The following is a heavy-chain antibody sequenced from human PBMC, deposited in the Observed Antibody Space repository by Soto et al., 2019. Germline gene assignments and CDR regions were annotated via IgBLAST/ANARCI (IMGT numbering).Heavy chain of an antibody. CDR3: ARHATLHGDSDY. D-gene: IGHD4-17*01. V-gene: IGHV4-59*08. Sequence: QVQLQESGPGLVKPSETLSLTCTVSGGSISSYYWSWIRQPPGKGLEWIGYTHYSGSTNYNPSLKRLVPLSVDTSKNQFPLKLISVTAADTAVSSCARHATLHGDSDYWGQGTLVTVSS. CDR2: THYSGST. CDR1: GGSISSYY. J-gene: IGHJ4*02.